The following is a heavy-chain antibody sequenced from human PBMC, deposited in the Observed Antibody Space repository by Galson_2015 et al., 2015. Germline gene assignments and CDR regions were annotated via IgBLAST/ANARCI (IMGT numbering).Heavy chain of an antibody. J-gene: IGHJ4*02. CDR1: GGSLIIYP. CDR3: AKASQDCSRASCPYNY. CDR2: ITPIFGTA. V-gene: IGHV1-69*06. D-gene: IGHD2-2*01. Sequence: SVKVSCKASGGSLIIYPISWVRQAPGQGLEWMGGITPIFGTASYAQNFQGRVTITADKSTSTAYMEVRSLKSEDTAVYYCAKASQDCSRASCPYNYWGQGTLVTVSS.